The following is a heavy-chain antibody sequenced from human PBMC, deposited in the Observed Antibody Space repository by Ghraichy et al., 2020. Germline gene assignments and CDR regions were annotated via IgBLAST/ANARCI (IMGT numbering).Heavy chain of an antibody. CDR2: ISGSGGST. CDR3: AKTPPKWTAVAGRVDY. J-gene: IGHJ4*02. CDR1: GFTFSSYA. V-gene: IGHV3-23*01. D-gene: IGHD6-19*01. Sequence: GGSLRLSCAASGFTFSSYAMSWVRQAPGKGLEWVSAISGSGGSTYYADSVKGRFTISRDNSKNTLYLQMNSLRAEDTAVYYCAKTPPKWTAVAGRVDYWGQGTLVTVSS.